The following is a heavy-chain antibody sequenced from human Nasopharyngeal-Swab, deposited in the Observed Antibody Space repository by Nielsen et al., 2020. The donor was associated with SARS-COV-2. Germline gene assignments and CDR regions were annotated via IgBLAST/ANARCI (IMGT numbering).Heavy chain of an antibody. V-gene: IGHV3-30-3*01. D-gene: IGHD5-18*01. CDR2: ISYDESNK. CDR1: GFTFSSYA. CDR3: ARAGGGYSYADY. J-gene: IGHJ4*02. Sequence: GGSLRLSCAASGFTFSSYAMHWVRQAPGKGLEWVAVISYDESNKYYADSVKGRFTISRDNSKNPLYLQMNSLRAEDTAVYYCARAGGGYSYADYWGQGTLVTVSS.